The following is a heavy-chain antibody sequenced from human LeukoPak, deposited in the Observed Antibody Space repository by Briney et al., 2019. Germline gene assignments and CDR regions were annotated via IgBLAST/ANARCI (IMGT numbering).Heavy chain of an antibody. CDR2: ISSSSSYI. J-gene: IGHJ4*02. CDR1: GFTVSSNY. D-gene: IGHD3-10*01. V-gene: IGHV3-21*01. CDR3: ARVNGSGSYYIDY. Sequence: GGSLRLSCAASGFTVSSNYMSWVRQAPGKGLEWVSSISSSSSYIYYADSVKGRFTISRDNAKNSLYLQMNSLRAEDTAVYYCARVNGSGSYYIDYWGQGTLVTVSS.